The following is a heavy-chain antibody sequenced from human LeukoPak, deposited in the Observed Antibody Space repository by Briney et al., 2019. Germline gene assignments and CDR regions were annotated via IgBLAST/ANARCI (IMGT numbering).Heavy chain of an antibody. J-gene: IGHJ4*02. CDR1: GFTFSSYW. Sequence: GGSLRLSCAASGFTFSSYWMSWVRQAPGKGLEWVANIKQDGSEKYYVDSVKGRFTISRDNAKNSLYLQMNSLRAEDTAVYYCARDFALLTCYYPFDYWGQGTLVTVSS. CDR2: IKQDGSEK. CDR3: ARDFALLTCYYPFDY. V-gene: IGHV3-7*01. D-gene: IGHD3-9*01.